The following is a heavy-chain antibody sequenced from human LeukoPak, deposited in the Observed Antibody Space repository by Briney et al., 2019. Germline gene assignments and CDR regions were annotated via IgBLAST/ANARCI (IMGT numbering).Heavy chain of an antibody. J-gene: IGHJ3*02. CDR3: ARRGERITIFGVVIIAGDAFDI. CDR2: IIPIFGTA. D-gene: IGHD3-3*01. Sequence: SVKVSCKASGGTFSSYAISLVRQAPGQGLEWMGGIIPIFGTANYAQKFQGRVTITADESTSTAYMELSSLRSEDTAVYYCARRGERITIFGVVIIAGDAFDIWGKGTMVTVSS. V-gene: IGHV1-69*01. CDR1: GGTFSSYA.